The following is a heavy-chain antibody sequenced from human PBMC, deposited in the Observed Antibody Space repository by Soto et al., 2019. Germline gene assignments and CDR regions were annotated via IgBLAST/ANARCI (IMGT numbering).Heavy chain of an antibody. V-gene: IGHV2-5*02. J-gene: IGHJ5*02. CDR2: IYWDDDK. CDR1: GFSLSTSGVG. Sequence: KESSPTLVKPTQTLTLTCTFSGFSLSTSGVGVGWIRQPPGKALEWLALIYWDDDKRYSPSLKSRLTITKDTSKNQVVLTMTNMDPVDTATYYCAHRPRDLHEGNWFDPWGQGTLVTFSS. CDR3: AHRPRDLHEGNWFDP. D-gene: IGHD4-4*01.